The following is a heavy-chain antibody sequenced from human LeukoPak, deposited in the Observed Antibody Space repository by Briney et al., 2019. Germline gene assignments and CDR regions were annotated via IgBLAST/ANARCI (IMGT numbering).Heavy chain of an antibody. D-gene: IGHD3-22*01. CDR2: INPSDGST. CDR1: GYTFTSYY. V-gene: IGHV1-46*01. CDR3: ARVITIFPDSSGYYDY. J-gene: IGHJ4*02. Sequence: ASVKVSCKASGYTFTSYYMHWVRQAPGQGLEWMGIINPSDGSTSYAQKFQGRVTMTRDMSTSTVYMELSSLRSEDTAVYYCARVITIFPDSSGYYDYWGQGTLVTVSS.